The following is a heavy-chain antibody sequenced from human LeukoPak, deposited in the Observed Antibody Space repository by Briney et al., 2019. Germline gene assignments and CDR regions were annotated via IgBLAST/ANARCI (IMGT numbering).Heavy chain of an antibody. CDR2: ISGSGGST. V-gene: IGHV3-23*01. D-gene: IGHD6-25*01. Sequence: PGGSLRLSCAASGFTFSSYGMSWVRQAPGKGLEWVSAISGSGGSTYYADSVKGRFTISRDNSKNTLYLQINSLRAEDTAVYYCAKEGPKSIAATGYYMDVWGKGTTVTISS. CDR3: AKEGPKSIAATGYYMDV. CDR1: GFTFSSYG. J-gene: IGHJ6*03.